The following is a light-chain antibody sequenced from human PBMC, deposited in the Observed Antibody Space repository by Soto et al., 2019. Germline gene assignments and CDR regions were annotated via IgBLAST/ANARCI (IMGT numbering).Light chain of an antibody. CDR2: DVT. Sequence: QSALTQPRSVSGSPGQSVTISCSGTSSDVGGYEYVSWFQQHPGKAPKLIIFDVTRRPSGVPDRFSGSQSGNRASLTISGLQAEDEADYYCCSYGDTNTVYVFGTGTKLTVL. V-gene: IGLV2-11*01. CDR1: SSDVGGYEY. J-gene: IGLJ1*01. CDR3: CSYGDTNTVYV.